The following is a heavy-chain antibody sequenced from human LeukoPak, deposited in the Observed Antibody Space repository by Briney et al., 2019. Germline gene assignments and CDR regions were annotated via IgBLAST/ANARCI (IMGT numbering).Heavy chain of an antibody. CDR2: IYYSGST. J-gene: IGHJ4*02. D-gene: IGHD2-2*02. V-gene: IGHV4-31*03. CDR1: GGSISSGGYY. Sequence: SETLSLTCTVSGGSISSGGYYWSWIRQHPGKGLEWIGYIYYSGSTYYNPSLKSRVTISVDTSKNQFSLKLSSVTAADTAVYYCARGYCSSTSCYKRSGNFDYWGQGTLVTVSS. CDR3: ARGYCSSTSCYKRSGNFDY.